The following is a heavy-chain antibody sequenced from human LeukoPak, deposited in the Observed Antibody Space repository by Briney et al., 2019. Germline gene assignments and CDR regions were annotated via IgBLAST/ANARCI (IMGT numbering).Heavy chain of an antibody. CDR2: MNLNNGHT. D-gene: IGHD5-12*01. J-gene: IGHJ4*02. CDR1: GYTFTSYD. CDR3: ARNIVATTNYDY. Sequence: ASVKVSCKASGYTFTSYDINWVRQATGQGLEWMGWMNLNNGHTGFAQKFQGRVTLTWDTSISTAYMELRSLTSEDTAVYYCARNIVATTNYDYWGQGTLVTVSS. V-gene: IGHV1-8*01.